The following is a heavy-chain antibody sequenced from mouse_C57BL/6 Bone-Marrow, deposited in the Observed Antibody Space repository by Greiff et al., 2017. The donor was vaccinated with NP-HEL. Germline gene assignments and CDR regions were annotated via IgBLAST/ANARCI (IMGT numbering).Heavy chain of an antibody. CDR1: GFTFSDFY. Sequence: EVHLVESGGGLVQSGRSLRLSCATSGFTFSDFYTEWVRQAPGKGLEWIAASRNKANDYTTEYSASVKGRFIVPRDTSQSILYLQMNALRAEDTAIYYCARDNWDWYFDVWGTGTTVTVSS. V-gene: IGHV7-1*01. CDR2: SRNKANDYTT. D-gene: IGHD4-1*01. CDR3: ARDNWDWYFDV. J-gene: IGHJ1*03.